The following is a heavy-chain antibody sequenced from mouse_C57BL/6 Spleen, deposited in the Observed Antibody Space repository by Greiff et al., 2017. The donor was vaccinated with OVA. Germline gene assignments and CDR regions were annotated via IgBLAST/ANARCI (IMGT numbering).Heavy chain of an antibody. J-gene: IGHJ1*03. CDR2: INPNYGTT. D-gene: IGHD1-1*01. V-gene: IGHV1-39*01. CDR3: ARGEGNCITTIGGSFDV. CDR1: GYSFTDYN. Sequence: VQLQQSGPELVKPGASVKISCKASGYSFTDYNMNWVKQSNGKSLEWIGVINPNYGTTSYNQKFKGKATLTVDQSSSTAYMQLNSLTSEDSSVYYGARGEGNCITTIGGSFDVWGTGTTVTVSS.